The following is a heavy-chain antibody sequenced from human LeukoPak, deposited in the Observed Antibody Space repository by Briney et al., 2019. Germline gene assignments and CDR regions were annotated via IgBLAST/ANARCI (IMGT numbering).Heavy chain of an antibody. Sequence: GGSLRLSCAASGFTFSDHYMDWVRQAPGKGLEWVSYISSSGSTICYADSVKGRFTISRDNAKNLVSLQMNSLRAEDTAVYYCAREPDFYGSGSFLYWGQGTLLTVSS. CDR2: ISSSGSTI. D-gene: IGHD3-10*01. CDR1: GFTFSDHY. CDR3: AREPDFYGSGSFLY. V-gene: IGHV3-11*04. J-gene: IGHJ4*02.